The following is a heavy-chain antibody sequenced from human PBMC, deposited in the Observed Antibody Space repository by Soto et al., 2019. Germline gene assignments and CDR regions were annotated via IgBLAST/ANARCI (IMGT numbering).Heavy chain of an antibody. CDR3: AMDRGYCSGGSCYTDEYFQH. CDR2: ISYDGSNK. J-gene: IGHJ1*01. V-gene: IGHV3-30-3*01. Sequence: QVQLVESGGGVVQPGRSLRLSCAASGFTFSSYAMHWVRQAPGKGLEWVAVISYDGSNKYYADSVKGRFTIYRDNSKNTLYLQMNSMRAEDTGVYYCAMDRGYCSGGSCYTDEYFQHWGQGTLVTVSS. D-gene: IGHD2-15*01. CDR1: GFTFSSYA.